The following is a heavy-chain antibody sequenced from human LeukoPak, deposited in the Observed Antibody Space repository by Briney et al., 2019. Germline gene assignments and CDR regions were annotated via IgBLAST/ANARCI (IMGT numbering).Heavy chain of an antibody. CDR1: GYTFTSYG. J-gene: IGHJ6*02. Sequence: ASVKVSCKASGYTFTSYGISWVRQAPGQGLEWMGWISAYNGNTNYAQKLQGRVTMTTDTSTSTAYMELRSLRSDDTAVYYCARDDIVVVPAAINYGMDVWGQGTTVTVSS. CDR2: ISAYNGNT. D-gene: IGHD2-2*01. CDR3: ARDDIVVVPAAINYGMDV. V-gene: IGHV1-18*01.